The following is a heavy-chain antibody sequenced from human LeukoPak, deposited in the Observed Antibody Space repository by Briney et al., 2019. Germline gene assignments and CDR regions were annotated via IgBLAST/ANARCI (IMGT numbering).Heavy chain of an antibody. Sequence: GGSLRLSCAASGFTFSIYAMTWVRQAPGKGLEWVSVISGGGGSTYYRDPVKGRFTISRDNSKNTLFLQMNTLRVEDTAIYYCVKGDTVTTRPNFDYWGQGTLVTVSS. J-gene: IGHJ4*02. D-gene: IGHD4-17*01. CDR2: ISGGGGST. V-gene: IGHV3-23*01. CDR3: VKGDTVTTRPNFDY. CDR1: GFTFSIYA.